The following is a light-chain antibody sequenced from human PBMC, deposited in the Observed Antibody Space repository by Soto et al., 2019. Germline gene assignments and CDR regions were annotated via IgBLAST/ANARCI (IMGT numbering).Light chain of an antibody. Sequence: EIVLTQSPGTLSLSPGERATLSCRASQSLTSNYLAWYQQKPGPAPRLLIYGASSRATGIPDRFSGSGSGTDFILTISRLEPEDFAVYYCQQYGRSPWTFGQGTKVDIK. V-gene: IGKV3-20*01. CDR2: GAS. J-gene: IGKJ1*01. CDR3: QQYGRSPWT. CDR1: QSLTSNY.